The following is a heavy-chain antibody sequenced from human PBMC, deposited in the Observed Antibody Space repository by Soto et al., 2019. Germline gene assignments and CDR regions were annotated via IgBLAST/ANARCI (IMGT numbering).Heavy chain of an antibody. J-gene: IGHJ4*02. D-gene: IGHD5-18*01. Sequence: ASVKVSCKASGYTFTSYYMHWVRQAPGQGLEWMGIINPSGGSTSYAQKFQGRVTMTRDTSTSTVYMELSSLRSEDTAVYYCTVRIIGYSYGYDPEYYFDYWGQGTLVTVS. CDR3: TVRIIGYSYGYDPEYYFDY. CDR1: GYTFTSYY. CDR2: INPSGGST. V-gene: IGHV1-46*01.